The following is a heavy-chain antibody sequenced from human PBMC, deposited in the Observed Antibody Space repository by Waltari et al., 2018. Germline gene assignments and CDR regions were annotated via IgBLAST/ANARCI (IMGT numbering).Heavy chain of an antibody. D-gene: IGHD3-3*02. CDR1: GFRFSDYF. V-gene: IGHV3-74*01. Sequence: EVQLVESGGGCVPPGGSRGPSCAASGFRFSDYFMHWVRQVPGKGLEWVSRINIEGTYTDYAYSVKGRFTISRDNARNMVYLQVNSLRAEDAGLYYCTFVAGPVYWGLGTPVTVSS. CDR3: TFVAGPVY. J-gene: IGHJ4*02. CDR2: INIEGTYT.